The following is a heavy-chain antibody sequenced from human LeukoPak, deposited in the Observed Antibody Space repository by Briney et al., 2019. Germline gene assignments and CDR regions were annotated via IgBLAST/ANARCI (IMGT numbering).Heavy chain of an antibody. Sequence: GGSLRLSCTASGFTVSSNHMTWVRQAPGKGLEWVSEIYTGGLTFYADSVTGRFTISRDNSKNTVYLQMNSLGVEDTARYYCARDNAPAGGGLDYWGQGTLVTVSS. CDR2: IYTGGLT. J-gene: IGHJ4*02. D-gene: IGHD2-2*01. CDR3: ARDNAPAGGGLDY. CDR1: GFTVSSNH. V-gene: IGHV3-53*01.